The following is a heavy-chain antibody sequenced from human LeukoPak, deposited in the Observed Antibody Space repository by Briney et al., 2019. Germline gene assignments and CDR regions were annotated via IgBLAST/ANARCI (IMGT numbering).Heavy chain of an antibody. J-gene: IGHJ4*02. D-gene: IGHD2-2*01. V-gene: IGHV1-24*01. CDR1: GYTLTELS. CDR3: ATRVACSSTSCYYFDY. Sequence: VASVKVSCKVSGYTLTELSMHWVRQAPGKGLEWMGGFDPEDGETIYAQKFQGRVTMTEDTSTDTAYMELSSLRSEDTAVYYCATRVACSSTSCYYFDYWGQGTLVTVSS. CDR2: FDPEDGET.